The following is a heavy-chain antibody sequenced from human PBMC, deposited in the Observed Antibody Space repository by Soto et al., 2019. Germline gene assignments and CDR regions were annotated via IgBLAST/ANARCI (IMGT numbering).Heavy chain of an antibody. J-gene: IGHJ4*02. D-gene: IGHD6-25*01. CDR1: GYRFSSSS. CDR2: LYPSDCDV. V-gene: IGHV5-51*01. Sequence: ISCRGSGYRFSSSSKGWVRRQPGTALEWLGSLYPSDCDVRYTPAFEGPITISADNSINSAYLQLLNLNASDPAIHSCTKRATRPFDSWGQGTPVTVSS. CDR3: TKRATRPFDS.